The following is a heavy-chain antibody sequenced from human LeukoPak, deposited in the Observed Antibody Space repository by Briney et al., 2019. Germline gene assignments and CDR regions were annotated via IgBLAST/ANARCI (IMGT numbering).Heavy chain of an antibody. J-gene: IGHJ4*02. D-gene: IGHD2-2*01. CDR2: INYGGST. Sequence: SETLSLTCTVSGGSISSSGYYWGWIRQPPGKGLEWIGSINYGGSTYYNPSLKSRVIISVDTSKNQFSLKLSSVTAADTAVYYCARGPIPAFDYWGQGTLVTVSS. V-gene: IGHV4-39*01. CDR3: ARGPIPAFDY. CDR1: GGSISSSGYY.